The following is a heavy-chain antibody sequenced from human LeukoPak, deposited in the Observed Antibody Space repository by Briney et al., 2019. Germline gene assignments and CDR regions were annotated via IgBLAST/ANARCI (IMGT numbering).Heavy chain of an antibody. CDR1: GGSISSYY. CDR3: ARGEWEPHFDY. J-gene: IGHJ4*02. Sequence: SETLSLTCTVSGGSISSYYWSWIRQPPGKGLEWIGYIYYSGSTNYNPSLKSRVTISVDTSKNQFSLKLSSVTAADTAVYYCARGEWEPHFDYWGQGTLVTVSS. CDR2: IYYSGST. V-gene: IGHV4-59*01. D-gene: IGHD1-14*01.